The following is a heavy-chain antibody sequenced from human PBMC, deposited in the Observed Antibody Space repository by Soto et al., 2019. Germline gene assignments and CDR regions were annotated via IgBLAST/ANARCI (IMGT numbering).Heavy chain of an antibody. V-gene: IGHV4-31*03. CDR1: GGSISRGGYY. Sequence: VQLQESGPGLVTPSQTLSLTCTVSGGSISRGGYYWSWIRQHPGKGLEWIGYIYYSGSTYYNPSLKSRVTISVDTSKNQFSLKLSSVTAADTAVYYCAGIYSGSPGGTLRYWGQGTLVTVSS. J-gene: IGHJ4*02. CDR3: AGIYSGSPGGTLRY. D-gene: IGHD1-26*01. CDR2: IYYSGST.